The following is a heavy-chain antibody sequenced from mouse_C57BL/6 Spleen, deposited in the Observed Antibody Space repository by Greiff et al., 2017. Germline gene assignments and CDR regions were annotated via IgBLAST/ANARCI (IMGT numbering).Heavy chain of an antibody. J-gene: IGHJ2*01. V-gene: IGHV3-6*01. D-gene: IGHD2-4*01. CDR2: ISYDGSN. CDR1: GYSITSGYY. Sequence: EVKLMESGPGLVKPSQSLSLTCSVTGYSITSGYYWNWIRQFPGNKLEWMGYISYDGSNNYNPSLKNRISITLDTSKNQFFLKLNSVTTEDTATYYCARGTYYDYDEYYFDYWGQGTTLTVSS. CDR3: ARGTYYDYDEYYFDY.